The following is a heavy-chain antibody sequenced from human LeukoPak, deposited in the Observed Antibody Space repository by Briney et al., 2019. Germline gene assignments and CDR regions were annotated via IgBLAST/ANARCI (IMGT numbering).Heavy chain of an antibody. CDR1: GYTFTSYD. Sequence: GASVKVSCKASGYTFTSYDINWVRQATGQGLEWMGWMNPNSGNTGYAQKFQGRVTMTRNTSISTAYMELSSLRSEDTAVYYCARGPYGSGSYILDYWGQGTLVTVSS. CDR2: MNPNSGNT. J-gene: IGHJ4*02. D-gene: IGHD3-10*01. V-gene: IGHV1-8*01. CDR3: ARGPYGSGSYILDY.